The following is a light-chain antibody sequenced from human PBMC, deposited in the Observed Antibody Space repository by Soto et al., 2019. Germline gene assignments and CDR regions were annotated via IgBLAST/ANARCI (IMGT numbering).Light chain of an antibody. Sequence: DIQMTQSPPSLSASVGDRVTITCRASQGISNYLAWYQQKPGKVPKLLIYSASTLQSGVPSRFGGSGSGTDFTPTISSLQPEDVATYYCQRHNSAPFTFGPGTKVDIK. CDR3: QRHNSAPFT. CDR1: QGISNY. CDR2: SAS. J-gene: IGKJ3*01. V-gene: IGKV1-27*01.